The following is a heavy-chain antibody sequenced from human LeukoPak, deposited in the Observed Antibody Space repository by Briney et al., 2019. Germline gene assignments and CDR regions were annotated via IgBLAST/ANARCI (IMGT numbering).Heavy chain of an antibody. Sequence: GGSLRLSCVASGFTFSNYAMNWVRQAPGKGLELVSLSGSGGDIYYVDSVKGRFTIARDNSKNTLYLQMNSLRAEDTAVYYCAKARGGTYQTYFFVYWGRGTLVTVSS. J-gene: IGHJ4*02. CDR3: AKARGGTYQTYFFVY. D-gene: IGHD1-26*01. V-gene: IGHV3-23*01. CDR2: SGSGGDI. CDR1: GFTFSNYA.